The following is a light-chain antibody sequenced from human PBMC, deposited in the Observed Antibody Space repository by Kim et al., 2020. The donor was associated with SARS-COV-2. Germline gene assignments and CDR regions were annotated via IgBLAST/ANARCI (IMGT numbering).Light chain of an antibody. J-gene: IGKJ2*01. V-gene: IGKV1-39*01. Sequence: ASVGDKVTILCLSSQSIRNYFIWCQQIPGTAPRLLIYYASSFLCGVPSTFSGSRSGRDFTLPISSLRPEGFASSYCQRSYSTLFTCCQGTKLWFK. CDR3: QRSYSTLFT. CDR1: QSIRNY. CDR2: YAS.